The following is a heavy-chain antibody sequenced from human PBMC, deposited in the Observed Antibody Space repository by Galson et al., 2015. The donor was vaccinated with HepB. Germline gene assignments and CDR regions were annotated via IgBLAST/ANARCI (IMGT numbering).Heavy chain of an antibody. V-gene: IGHV3-11*01. CDR2: ISPDSDNI. Sequence: SLRLSCAASGFTFSYSYMSWIRQAPGQGLQWVSYISPDSDNIHYADSVKGRFTISRDNAKNSLYLQMSSLSVDDTAVYYCVRETAWRFGQWGQGILVTVSS. J-gene: IGHJ4*02. CDR3: VRETAWRFGQ. D-gene: IGHD3-16*01. CDR1: GFTFSYSY.